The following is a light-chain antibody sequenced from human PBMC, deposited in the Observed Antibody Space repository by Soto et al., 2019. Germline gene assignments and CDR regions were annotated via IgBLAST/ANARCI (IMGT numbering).Light chain of an antibody. CDR3: MQALQSLN. Sequence: EIVMTQSPLTLPVTPGEPASISCRSSQSLLYNNTYNYLDWYVQKPGQSSQLLIYFGSNRAPGVPDRFSGSGSGTDFTLKINRVEAEDVGTYYCMQALQSLNFGQGTRLEIQ. CDR2: FGS. CDR1: QSLLYNNTYNY. V-gene: IGKV2-28*01. J-gene: IGKJ5*01.